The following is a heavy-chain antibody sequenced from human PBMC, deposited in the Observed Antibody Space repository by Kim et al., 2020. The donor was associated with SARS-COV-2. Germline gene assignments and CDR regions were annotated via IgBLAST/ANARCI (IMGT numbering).Heavy chain of an antibody. CDR2: ISGDGGST. Sequence: GGSLRLSCAASGFTFDDYAMHWVRQAPGKGLEWVSLISGDGGSTYYADSVKGRFTISRDNSKNSLYLQMNSLRTEDTALYYCAKDYCSGGSCYLMDYWGQGTLVTVSS. D-gene: IGHD2-15*01. CDR3: AKDYCSGGSCYLMDY. V-gene: IGHV3-43*02. CDR1: GFTFDDYA. J-gene: IGHJ4*02.